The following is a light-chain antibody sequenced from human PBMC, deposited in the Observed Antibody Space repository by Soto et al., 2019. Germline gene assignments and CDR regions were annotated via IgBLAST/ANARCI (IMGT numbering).Light chain of an antibody. CDR2: LGS. CDR1: QSLLHSNGYNY. J-gene: IGKJ2*01. CDR3: MQALQILYT. V-gene: IGKV2-28*01. Sequence: DIVMTQSPLSLPVTPGEPASISCRSSQSLLHSNGYNYLDWYLQKPGQSPQLLIYLGSNRASGVPDRFSGSGSGTEFTLKISRVEAEDVGVYYCMQALQILYTFGQGTKLEIK.